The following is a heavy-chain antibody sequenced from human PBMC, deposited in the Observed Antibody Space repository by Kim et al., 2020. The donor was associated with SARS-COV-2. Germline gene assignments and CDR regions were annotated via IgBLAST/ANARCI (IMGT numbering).Heavy chain of an antibody. CDR3: ARDLVLGELFHYYYGMDV. V-gene: IGHV3-30*04. Sequence: GGSLRLSCAASGFTFSSYAMHWVRQAPGKGLEWVAVISYDGSNKYYADSVKGRFTISRDNSKNTLYLQMNSLRAEDTAVYYCARDLVLGELFHYYYGMDVWGQGTTVTVSS. CDR2: ISYDGSNK. J-gene: IGHJ6*02. CDR1: GFTFSSYA. D-gene: IGHD3-10*01.